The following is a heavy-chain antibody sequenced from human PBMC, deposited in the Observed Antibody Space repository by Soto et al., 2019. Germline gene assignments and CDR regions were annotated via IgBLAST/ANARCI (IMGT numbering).Heavy chain of an antibody. Sequence: PGGSLRLSCAASGFTFDDYAMHWVRQAPGKGLEWVSGISWNSGSIGYADSVKGRFTISRDNAKNSLYLQMNSLRAEDTALYYCAKDRYYGILTGPQDYWGQGTLVTVSS. CDR2: ISWNSGSI. J-gene: IGHJ4*02. CDR1: GFTFDDYA. CDR3: AKDRYYGILTGPQDY. D-gene: IGHD3-9*01. V-gene: IGHV3-9*01.